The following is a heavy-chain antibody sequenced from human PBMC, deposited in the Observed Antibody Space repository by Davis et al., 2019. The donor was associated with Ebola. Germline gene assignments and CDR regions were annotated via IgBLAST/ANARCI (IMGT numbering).Heavy chain of an antibody. CDR2: ISYDGSNK. Sequence: GESLKISCAASGFTFSSYSMNWVRQAPGKGLEWVAVISYDGSNKYYADSVKGRFTISRDNSKNTLYLQMNSLRAEDTAVYYCARDKRSGRPLDYWGQGTLVTVSS. CDR1: GFTFSSYS. CDR3: ARDKRSGRPLDY. V-gene: IGHV3-30*03. J-gene: IGHJ4*02.